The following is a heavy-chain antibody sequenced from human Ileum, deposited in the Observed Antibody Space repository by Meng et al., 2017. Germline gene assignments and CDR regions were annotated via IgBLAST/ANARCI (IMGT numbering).Heavy chain of an antibody. CDR3: ARVDFRGDSRDSCGLSH. CDR1: GESRNAHW. V-gene: IGHV4-34*01. J-gene: IGHJ1*01. D-gene: IGHD3-22*01. CDR2: ISHYGKT. Sequence: WGRGLVKPSETLSLTCAVLGESRNAHWWRWIRQTPGKGLEWIGEISHYGKTNYNPSLKSRVMISLDTSRDQFSLRLTSVTAADAAVYYCARVDFRGDSRDSCGLSHWGQGTLVTVSS.